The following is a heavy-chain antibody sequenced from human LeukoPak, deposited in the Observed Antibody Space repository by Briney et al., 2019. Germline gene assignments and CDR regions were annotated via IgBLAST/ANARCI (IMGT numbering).Heavy chain of an antibody. CDR3: ARAIRYQLLSDY. CDR1: GYTFSTYD. CDR2: MNPNSGNT. J-gene: IGHJ4*02. D-gene: IGHD2-2*01. Sequence: ASVKVSCKTSGYTFSTYDINWVRQAAGQGLEWMGWMNPNSGNTGFAQKFQGRATITRDTSITTAYLELSSLRSEDTAVYYCARAIRYQLLSDYWGQGTLVIVPS. V-gene: IGHV1-8*03.